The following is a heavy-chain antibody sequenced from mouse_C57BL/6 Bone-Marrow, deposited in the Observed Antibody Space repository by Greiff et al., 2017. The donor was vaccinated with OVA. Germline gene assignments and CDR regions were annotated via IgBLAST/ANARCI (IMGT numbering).Heavy chain of an antibody. CDR2: IDPSDSYT. V-gene: IGHV1-50*01. CDR3: AREEDPYYGNPLDY. CDR1: GYTFTSYW. J-gene: IGHJ4*01. D-gene: IGHD2-10*01. Sequence: VQLQQPGAELVKPGASVKLSCKASGYTFTSYWMQWVKQRPGQGLEWIGEIDPSDSYTNYNQKFKGKATLTVDPSSSTAYMQLSSLTSEDSAVYYCAREEDPYYGNPLDYWGQGTSVTVSS.